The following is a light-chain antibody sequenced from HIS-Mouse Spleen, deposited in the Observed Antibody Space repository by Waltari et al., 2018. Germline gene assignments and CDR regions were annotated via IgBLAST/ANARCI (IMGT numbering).Light chain of an antibody. CDR1: KSLLHSNGYNY. CDR2: LGS. J-gene: IGKJ3*01. V-gene: IGKV2-28*01. Sequence: DIVMTQSPLSLPVTPGEPASISCRSSKSLLHSNGYNYLDWYLQKLGQSPQLLIYLGSNRASGVPDRFSGSGSGTDFTLKISRVEAEDVGVYYCMQALQTPQFTFGPGTKVDIK. CDR3: MQALQTPQFT.